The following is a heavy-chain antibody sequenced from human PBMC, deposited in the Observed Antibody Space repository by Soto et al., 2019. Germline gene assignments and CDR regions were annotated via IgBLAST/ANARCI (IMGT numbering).Heavy chain of an antibody. Sequence: GGSLRLSCAASGFTFSSYGMHWVRQAPGKGLEWVAVIWYDGSNKYYADSVKGRFTISRDNSKNTLYLQMDSLRAEDTAVYYCAREHYDFWSGYLDYYYYGMDVWGQGTTVTV. CDR3: AREHYDFWSGYLDYYYYGMDV. CDR2: IWYDGSNK. D-gene: IGHD3-3*01. J-gene: IGHJ6*02. V-gene: IGHV3-33*01. CDR1: GFTFSSYG.